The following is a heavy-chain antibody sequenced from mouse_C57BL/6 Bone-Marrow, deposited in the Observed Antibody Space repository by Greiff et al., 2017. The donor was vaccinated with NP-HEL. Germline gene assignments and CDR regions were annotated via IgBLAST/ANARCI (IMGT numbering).Heavy chain of an antibody. CDR3: ARWGPPYYDGSSLTWFAY. Sequence: VQLQESGAELMKPGASVKLSCKATGYTFTGYWIEWVKQRPGHGLEWIGEILPGSGSTNYNEKFKGKATFTADTSSNTAYMQLSSLTTEDSAIYYCARWGPPYYDGSSLTWFAYWGQGTLVTVSA. J-gene: IGHJ3*01. CDR2: ILPGSGST. V-gene: IGHV1-9*01. CDR1: GYTFTGYW. D-gene: IGHD1-1*01.